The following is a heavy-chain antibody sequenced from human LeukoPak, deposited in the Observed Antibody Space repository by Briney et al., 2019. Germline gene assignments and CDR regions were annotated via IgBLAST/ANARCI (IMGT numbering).Heavy chain of an antibody. CDR1: GGSISSSSYY. CDR3: APTGRVIDY. Sequence: PSETLSLTCTVSGGSISSSSYYWGWIRQPPGKGLEWIGSIYYSGSTYYNPSLKSRVTISVDTSKNQVSLKLSSVTAADMAVYYCAPTGRVIDYWAQGTLVTASS. J-gene: IGHJ4*02. CDR2: IYYSGST. V-gene: IGHV4-39*01. D-gene: IGHD1-14*01.